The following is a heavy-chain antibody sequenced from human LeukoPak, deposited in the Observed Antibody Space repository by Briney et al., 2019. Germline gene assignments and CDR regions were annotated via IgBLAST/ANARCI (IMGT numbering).Heavy chain of an antibody. Sequence: PSQTLSLTCTVSGGSISSGGYYWSWIRQPPGKGLEWIGEINHSGSTNYNPSLKSRVTISVDTSKNQFSLKLSSVTAADTAVYYCARQRTIAVANLFDYWGQGTLVTVSS. CDR3: ARQRTIAVANLFDY. CDR1: GGSISSGGYY. V-gene: IGHV4-39*01. CDR2: INHSGST. D-gene: IGHD6-19*01. J-gene: IGHJ4*02.